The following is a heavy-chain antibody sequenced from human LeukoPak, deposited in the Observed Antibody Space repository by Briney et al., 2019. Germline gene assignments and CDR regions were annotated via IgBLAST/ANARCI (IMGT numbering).Heavy chain of an antibody. Sequence: GSLRLSCAASGFSFSSYSMNWVRQPPGKGLEWIGEINHSGSTNYNPSLKSRVTISVDTSKNQFSLKLSSVTAADTAVYYCARARKSYCSGGSCYLGAPFDYWGQGTLVTVSS. D-gene: IGHD2-15*01. CDR2: INHSGST. CDR3: ARARKSYCSGGSCYLGAPFDY. V-gene: IGHV4-34*01. J-gene: IGHJ4*02. CDR1: GFSFSSYS.